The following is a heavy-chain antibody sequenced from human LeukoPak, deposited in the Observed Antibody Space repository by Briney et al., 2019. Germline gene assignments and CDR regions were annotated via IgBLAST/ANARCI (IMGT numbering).Heavy chain of an antibody. CDR2: INPNSGDT. CDR1: GYTFTGYY. CDR3: ARDRMYYGSRSYPDY. V-gene: IGHV1-2*02. Sequence: ASVKVSCKASGYTFTGYYMHWVRQAPGQGLEWRGWINPNSGDTNYAQKFQGRVTQTRDTSISTAYMGLSRLRYDDTAVYYCARDRMYYGSRSYPDYWGQGTLVTVSS. J-gene: IGHJ4*02. D-gene: IGHD3-10*01.